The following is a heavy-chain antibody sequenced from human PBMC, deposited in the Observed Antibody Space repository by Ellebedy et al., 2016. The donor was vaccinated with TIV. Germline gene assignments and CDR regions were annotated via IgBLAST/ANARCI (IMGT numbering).Heavy chain of an antibody. J-gene: IGHJ6*02. CDR2: IRYDGGDK. V-gene: IGHV3-30*02. D-gene: IGHD2-21*02. CDR1: GFTFSNYG. Sequence: GESLKISCAASGFTFSNYGMHWVRQAPGKGLEWVAFIRYDGGDKHSADSVKGRFTISRDNSKNTLYLEMNSLRAEDTALYYCAKDDFYYGMDVWGQGTTVTVSS. CDR3: AKDDFYYGMDV.